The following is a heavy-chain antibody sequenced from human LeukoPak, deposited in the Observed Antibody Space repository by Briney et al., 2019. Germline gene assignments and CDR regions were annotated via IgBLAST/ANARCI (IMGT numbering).Heavy chain of an antibody. CDR3: VRVTGGMDV. Sequence: PGRSLRLSCAASGFTFSSYGMHWVRQAPGKGLEWVAVIWYDGSNKYYADSVKGRFTISRDNSKNTLYLQMNSLRAEDTAVYYCVRVTGGMDVWGQGTTVTVSS. CDR2: IWYDGSNK. CDR1: GFTFSSYG. D-gene: IGHD3-9*01. J-gene: IGHJ6*02. V-gene: IGHV3-33*01.